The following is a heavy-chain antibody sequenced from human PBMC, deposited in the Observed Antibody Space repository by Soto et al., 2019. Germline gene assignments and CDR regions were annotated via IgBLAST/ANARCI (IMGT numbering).Heavy chain of an antibody. D-gene: IGHD3-3*01. CDR1: GFTFSSYA. Sequence: QVQLVESGGGVVQPGRSLRLSCAASGFTFSSYAMHWVRQAPGKGLEWVAVISYDGSNKYYADSVKGRFTISRDNSKNTLYLQMNSLRAEDTAVYYCARDEDDFWSGYYITGIVGATKPPYYYYGMDVWGQGTTVTVSS. V-gene: IGHV3-30-3*01. J-gene: IGHJ6*02. CDR3: ARDEDDFWSGYYITGIVGATKPPYYYYGMDV. CDR2: ISYDGSNK.